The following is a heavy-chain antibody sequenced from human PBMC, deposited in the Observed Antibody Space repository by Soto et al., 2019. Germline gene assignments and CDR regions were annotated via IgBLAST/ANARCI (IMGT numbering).Heavy chain of an antibody. V-gene: IGHV4-39*01. CDR2: IYYSGST. J-gene: IGHJ5*02. D-gene: IGHD6-6*01. CDR3: ARHARELEYSSSSYNWFDP. CDR1: GGSISSSSYY. Sequence: QLQLQESGPGLVKPSETLSLTCTVSGGSISSSSYYWGWIRQPPGKGLEWIGSIYYSGSTYYNPSLKSRVTISVDTSKNQFSLKLSSVTAADTAVYYCARHARELEYSSSSYNWFDPWGQGTLVTVSS.